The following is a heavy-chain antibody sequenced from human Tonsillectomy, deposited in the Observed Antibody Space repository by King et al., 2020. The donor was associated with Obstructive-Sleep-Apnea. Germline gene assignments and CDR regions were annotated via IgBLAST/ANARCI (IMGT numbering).Heavy chain of an antibody. Sequence: VQLVESGAEVKKPGSSVKVSCKASGGTFSSYVISWVRQAPGQGLEWMGGIIPIFGRTNYAQKFQGRVTITADESTSTAYMELSSLRSGDRAVNYCARSGGGFDAFVRWGQGTMVTASS. CDR2: IIPIFGRT. CDR1: GGTFSSYV. V-gene: IGHV1-69*01. CDR3: ARSGGGFDAFVR. D-gene: IGHD2-15*01. J-gene: IGHJ3*02.